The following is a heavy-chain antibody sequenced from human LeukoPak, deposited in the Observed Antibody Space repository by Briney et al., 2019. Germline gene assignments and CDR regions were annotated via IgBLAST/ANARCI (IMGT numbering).Heavy chain of an antibody. Sequence: GGSLRLSCAASGFTFSNYAMSWVRQAPGKGLEWVSTISTSGDNTYFADSAKGRFTISRDISKNTLYLQMNSLRVEDTAVYYCAKNRGYCSGGSCYGDYWGQGTLVTVSS. CDR3: AKNRGYCSGGSCYGDY. V-gene: IGHV3-23*01. D-gene: IGHD2-15*01. J-gene: IGHJ4*02. CDR2: ISTSGDNT. CDR1: GFTFSNYA.